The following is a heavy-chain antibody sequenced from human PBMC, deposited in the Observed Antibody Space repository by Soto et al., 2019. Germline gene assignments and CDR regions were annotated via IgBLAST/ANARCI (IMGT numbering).Heavy chain of an antibody. CDR2: IIPIFGTA. V-gene: IGHV1-69*13. J-gene: IGHJ4*02. Sequence: SVKVSCKASGGTFSSYAISWVRQAPGQGLEWMGGIIPIFGTANYAQKFQGRVTITADESTSTAYMELSSLRSEDTAVYYCARAGMVAVHDAPTYYFDYWGQGTLVTFSS. D-gene: IGHD1-26*01. CDR3: ARAGMVAVHDAPTYYFDY. CDR1: GGTFSSYA.